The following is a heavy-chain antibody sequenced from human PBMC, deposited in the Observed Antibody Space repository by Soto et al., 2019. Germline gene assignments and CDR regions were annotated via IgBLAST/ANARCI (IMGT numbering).Heavy chain of an antibody. CDR3: ERGDYGDYGSFDP. Sequence: ASVKVSCKASGYTFTSYCMHWVPHAPGQRFEWMGIMNPSGGSKSYAQKLQGRVTMTRDRSTSTVYMELRSLRSEDTAVYYCERGDYGDYGSFDPWGQGTLVTVSS. CDR2: MNPSGGSK. D-gene: IGHD4-17*01. CDR1: GYTFTSYC. J-gene: IGHJ5*02. V-gene: IGHV1-46*04.